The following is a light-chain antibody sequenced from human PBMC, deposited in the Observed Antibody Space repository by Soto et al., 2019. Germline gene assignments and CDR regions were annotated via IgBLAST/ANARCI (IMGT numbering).Light chain of an antibody. CDR1: SSDVGAYDY. V-gene: IGLV2-8*01. CDR2: EIN. Sequence: QSALTQPPSASGSPGQSVTISCTGTSSDVGAYDYVSWYQQHPGKAPKLMIYEINKRPSGVPDRFSGSKSGNTASLTVSGHQAEYESDYYCNSFAGSNNGPYVFGTGTKLTVL. J-gene: IGLJ1*01. CDR3: NSFAGSNNGPYV.